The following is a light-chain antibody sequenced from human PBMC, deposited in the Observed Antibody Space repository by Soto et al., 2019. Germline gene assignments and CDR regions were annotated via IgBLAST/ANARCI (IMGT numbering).Light chain of an antibody. J-gene: IGLJ2*01. CDR2: EVT. V-gene: IGLV2-8*01. Sequence: QSVLTQPPSASGSPGQSVTISCTGTSGDIGGYNYVSWYQQHPGKAPKLLIYEVTKRPSGVTDRFSGSKSGNTASLTVSGPQAEDEADYYCSSFVGTNSLVFGGGTKLTVL. CDR3: SSFVGTNSLV. CDR1: SGDIGGYNY.